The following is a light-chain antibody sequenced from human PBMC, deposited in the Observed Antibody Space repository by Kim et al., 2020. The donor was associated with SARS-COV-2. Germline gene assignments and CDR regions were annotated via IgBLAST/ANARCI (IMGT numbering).Light chain of an antibody. CDR3: NSRDSSGNPV. J-gene: IGLJ3*02. Sequence: VALGQTVRITCQGDSLRSYYASWYQQKPGQAPVLVIYGKNNRPSGIPDRFSGSSSGNTASLTITGAQVEDEADYYCNSRDSSGNPVFGGGTQLTVL. CDR2: GKN. CDR1: SLRSYY. V-gene: IGLV3-19*01.